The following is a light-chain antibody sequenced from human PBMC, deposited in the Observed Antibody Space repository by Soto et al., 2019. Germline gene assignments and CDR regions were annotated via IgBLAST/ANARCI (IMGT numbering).Light chain of an antibody. V-gene: IGLV2-14*01. CDR2: EVA. CDR3: SSYTSTSPLYV. CDR1: SSDIGFYNY. Sequence: QSALTQPASVSGSPGQSITISCTGTSSDIGFYNYASWYQQHPGEAPKLIIYEVAKRPSGVSSRFSGSKSGNTASLTISGLQAEDEADYHCSSYTSTSPLYVFGTGTKVTVL. J-gene: IGLJ1*01.